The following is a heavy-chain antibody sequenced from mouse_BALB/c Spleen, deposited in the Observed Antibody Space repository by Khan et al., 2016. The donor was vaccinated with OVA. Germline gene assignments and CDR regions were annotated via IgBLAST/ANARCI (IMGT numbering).Heavy chain of an antibody. Sequence: QVQLQQSGAELMKPGASVKISCKSTGHIFSSYWIEWVKQRPGHDLEWIGEILPGSGSTNYNEKFKGKATFTADTSSKTVYMQLSSLTSEDSAVYYCATWGRYWGQGTTLTVSS. CDR1: GHIFSSYW. V-gene: IGHV1-9*01. CDR3: ATWGRY. CDR2: ILPGSGST. J-gene: IGHJ2*01.